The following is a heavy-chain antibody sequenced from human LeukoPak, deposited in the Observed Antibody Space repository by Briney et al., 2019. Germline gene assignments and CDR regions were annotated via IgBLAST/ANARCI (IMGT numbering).Heavy chain of an antibody. CDR3: ARRDTTGWFHHFYH. J-gene: IGHJ4*02. CDR1: GFTVSSKS. CDR2: LYNGGGA. Sequence: QPGGSLRLSCAPSGFTVSSKSMTWVRQAPGKGLEWGSILYNGGGANYADSVKGRFTISRDNSRNTLFLQMNSLRDEDTAVYYCARRDTTGWFHHFYHWGQRTLVTVSS. V-gene: IGHV3-53*01. D-gene: IGHD6-19*01.